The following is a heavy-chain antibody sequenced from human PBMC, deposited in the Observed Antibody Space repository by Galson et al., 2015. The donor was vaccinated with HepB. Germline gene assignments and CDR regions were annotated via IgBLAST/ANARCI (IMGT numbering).Heavy chain of an antibody. CDR1: GGTFSSYG. J-gene: IGHJ4*02. Sequence: SCKASGGTFSSYGMHWVRQAPGKGLEWVAFIRYDGSNKYYADSVKGRFTISRDNSKNTLYLQMNSLRAEDTAVYYCAKDPRSSWYRMEGYFDYWGQGTLVTVSS. D-gene: IGHD6-13*01. CDR3: AKDPRSSWYRMEGYFDY. V-gene: IGHV3-30*02. CDR2: IRYDGSNK.